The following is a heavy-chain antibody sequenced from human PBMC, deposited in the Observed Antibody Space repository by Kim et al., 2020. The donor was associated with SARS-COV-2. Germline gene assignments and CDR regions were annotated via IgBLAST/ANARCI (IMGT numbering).Heavy chain of an antibody. J-gene: IGHJ6*02. CDR2: IKSKTDGGTT. CDR1: GFTFSNAW. D-gene: IGHD2-15*01. V-gene: IGHV3-15*01. CDR3: MGGYCSGGSCYADLYYYYGMDV. Sequence: GGSLRLSCAASGFTFSNAWMSWVRQAPGKGLEWVGRIKSKTDGGTTDYAAPVKGRFTISRDDSKNTLYLQMNSLKTEDTAVYYCMGGYCSGGSCYADLYYYYGMDVWGQGTTVTVSS.